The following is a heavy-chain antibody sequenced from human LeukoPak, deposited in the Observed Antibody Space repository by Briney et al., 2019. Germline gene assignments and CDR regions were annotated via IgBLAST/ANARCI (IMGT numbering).Heavy chain of an antibody. CDR1: GGSISSYY. V-gene: IGHV4-59*08. CDR3: ARRSAFWIDY. CDR2: IYYSGST. D-gene: IGHD3-3*01. J-gene: IGHJ4*02. Sequence: SETLSLTCTVSGGSISSYYWSWTRQPPGKGLEWIGYIYYSGSTNYNPSLKSRVTISVDTSKNQFSLKLSSVTAADTAVYYCARRSAFWIDYWGQGTLVTVSS.